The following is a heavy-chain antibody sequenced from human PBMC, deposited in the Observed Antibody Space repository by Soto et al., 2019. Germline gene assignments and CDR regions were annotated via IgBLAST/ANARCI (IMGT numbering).Heavy chain of an antibody. J-gene: IGHJ4*02. D-gene: IGHD4-4*01. Sequence: QVQLVESGGGVVQPGRSLRLSCAASGFTFSSYAMHWVRQAPGKGLEWVAVISYDGSNKYYADSVKGRFTISRDNSKTTLYLQMNSLRAEDTAVYYCARDLQGRVPRLPGSYWGQGTLVTVSS. CDR2: ISYDGSNK. CDR1: GFTFSSYA. V-gene: IGHV3-30-3*01. CDR3: ARDLQGRVPRLPGSY.